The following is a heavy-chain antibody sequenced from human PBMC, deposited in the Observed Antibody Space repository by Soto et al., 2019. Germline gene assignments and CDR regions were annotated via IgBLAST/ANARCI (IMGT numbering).Heavy chain of an antibody. V-gene: IGHV4-39*01. CDR2: ISYSGST. D-gene: IGHD3-10*01. J-gene: IGHJ4*02. CDR1: YGSISSTTYF. CDR3: VRHYYGSGSYLPTFEY. Sequence: LSLTCTVSYGSISSTTYFWGCIRQPPGKGLEWIGSISYSGSTFYNPSLKSRVTISVETSKNQFSLKLSSMTAADTAVYHCVRHYYGSGSYLPTFEYWGPGTLVTVSS.